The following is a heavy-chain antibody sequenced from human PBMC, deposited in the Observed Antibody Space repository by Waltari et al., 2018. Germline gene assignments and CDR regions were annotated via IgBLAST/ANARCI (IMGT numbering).Heavy chain of an antibody. CDR3: ARDRGRGLYLDS. Sequence: QLQLQESGPGLVKPSGTLSLTCAVSGDSMSRTHWWNWVRQSPGKGLEWIGQVHGSGKTHYNPSFASRVTVSLDTSSNQFSLRVTSATAADTAIYYCARDRGRGLYLDSWGPGTLVTVSP. CDR1: GDSMSRTHW. J-gene: IGHJ4*02. D-gene: IGHD2-15*01. CDR2: VHGSGKT. V-gene: IGHV4-4*02.